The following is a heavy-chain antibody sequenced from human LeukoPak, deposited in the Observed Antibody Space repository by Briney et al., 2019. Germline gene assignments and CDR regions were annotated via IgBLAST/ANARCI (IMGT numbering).Heavy chain of an antibody. J-gene: IGHJ4*02. CDR1: GYTFTGYY. V-gene: IGHV1-2*02. CDR3: ARISPASAGY. CDR2: INPNSGGT. Sequence: ASVKVSCKASGYTFTGYYMHWVRQAPGQGLEWMGWINPNSGGTNYAQKFQGRVTMTRDTSIGTAYMELSRLRSDDTAVYYCARISPASAGYWGQGTLVTVSS.